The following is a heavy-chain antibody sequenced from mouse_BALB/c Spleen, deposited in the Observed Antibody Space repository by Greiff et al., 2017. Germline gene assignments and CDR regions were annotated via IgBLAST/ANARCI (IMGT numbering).Heavy chain of an antibody. J-gene: IGHJ2*01. CDR1: GYTFTSYD. V-gene: IGHV1S56*01. Sequence: QVQGVASGPELVKPGALVKISCKASGYTFTSYDINWVKQRPGQGLEWIGWIYPGDGSTKYNEKFKGKATLTADKSSSTAYMQLSSLTSENSAVYFCARRGTEYYFDYWGQGTTLTVSS. CDR2: IYPGDGST. D-gene: IGHD3-3*01. CDR3: ARRGTEYYFDY.